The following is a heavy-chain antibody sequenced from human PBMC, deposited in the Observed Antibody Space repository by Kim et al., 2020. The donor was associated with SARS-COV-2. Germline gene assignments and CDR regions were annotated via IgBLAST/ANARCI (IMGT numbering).Heavy chain of an antibody. CDR3: ASPRTIRVGGDYYFDY. Sequence: KFQGRVTITADKSTSTAYMELSSLRSEDTAVYYCASPRTIRVGGDYYFDYWGQGTLVTVSS. J-gene: IGHJ4*02. V-gene: IGHV1-69*02. D-gene: IGHD2-8*02.